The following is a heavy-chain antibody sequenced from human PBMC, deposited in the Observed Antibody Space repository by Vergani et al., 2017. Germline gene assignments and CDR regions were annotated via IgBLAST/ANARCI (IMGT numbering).Heavy chain of an antibody. CDR1: GAPISYWC. J-gene: IGHJ2*01. D-gene: IGHD3-10*01. V-gene: IGHV4-4*07. CDR2: LCPSGST. CDR3: ARGRGDNWYFDL. Sequence: QVHLQESGPGLVKTSETLSLTCSASGAPISYWCWSWLRQPAGKGLEWIGRLCPSGSTNYKPSLKSRVTMSIDTSKNQFSLKLTSVTAADTAVYYCARGRGDNWYFDLWGRGTLVTVSS.